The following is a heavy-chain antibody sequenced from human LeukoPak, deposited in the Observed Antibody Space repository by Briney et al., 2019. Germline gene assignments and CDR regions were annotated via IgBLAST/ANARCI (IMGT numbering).Heavy chain of an antibody. V-gene: IGHV4-59*12. CDR3: ARAIGYCSSTSCHMDV. CDR2: IYHSGST. CDR1: GGSISSYY. Sequence: PSETLSLTCTVSGGSISSYYWSWIRQPPGKGLEWIGYIYHSGSTYYNPSLKSRVTISVDRSKNQLSLKLSSVTAADTAVYYCARAIGYCSSTSCHMDVWGKGTTVTVSS. J-gene: IGHJ6*03. D-gene: IGHD2-2*01.